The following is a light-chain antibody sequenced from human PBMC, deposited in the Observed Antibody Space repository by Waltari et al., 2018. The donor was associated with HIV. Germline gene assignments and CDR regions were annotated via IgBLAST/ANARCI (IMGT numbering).Light chain of an antibody. V-gene: IGKV3D-15*01. CDR2: GAS. CDR3: QQYYNWPRGT. CDR1: KSVSVN. J-gene: IGKJ5*01. Sequence: EIVMTQSPATLSVSPGDTVILSCRASKSVSVNLAWFQQKPGQAPRLLIYGASTRATAIPARFSGSGSGTEFSLTIRSLQSEDFAVYYCQQYYNWPRGTFGQGTRLEIK.